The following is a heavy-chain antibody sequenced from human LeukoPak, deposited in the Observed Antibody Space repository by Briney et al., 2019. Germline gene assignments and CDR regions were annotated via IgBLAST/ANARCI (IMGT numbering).Heavy chain of an antibody. CDR1: GGSISSGGYS. D-gene: IGHD5-12*01. V-gene: IGHV4-30-2*01. CDR2: IYHSGST. J-gene: IGHJ4*02. CDR3: ARGRQGWLRLGACYFDY. Sequence: SQTLSLTCAVSGGSISSGGYSWSWIRQPPGKGLEWIGYIYHSGSTYYNPSLKSRVTVSVDRSKNQFSLKLSSVTAADTAVYYCARGRQGWLRLGACYFDYWGQGTLVTVSS.